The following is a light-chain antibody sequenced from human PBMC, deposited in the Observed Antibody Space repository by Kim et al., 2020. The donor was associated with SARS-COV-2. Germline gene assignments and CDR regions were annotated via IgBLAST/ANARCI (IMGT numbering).Light chain of an antibody. J-gene: IGKJ4*01. CDR2: DAS. CDR1: QRVSGD. V-gene: IGKV3-11*01. Sequence: PGDRAPLSCRASQRVSGDLAWYQQRSGQAPRLLIYDASKRATGVPGRFSGSGSETDFTLTISRLEPEDFAVYYCQQTTDWPPLTFGGGTKVDIK. CDR3: QQTTDWPPLT.